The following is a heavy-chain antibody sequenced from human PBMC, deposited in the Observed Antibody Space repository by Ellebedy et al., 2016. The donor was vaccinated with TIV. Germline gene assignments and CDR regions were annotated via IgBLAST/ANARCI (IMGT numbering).Heavy chain of an antibody. CDR1: GGSISSGGNY. CDR2: IYYSGST. Sequence: MPSETLSLTCTVSGGSISSGGNYWTWIRQHPGKGLEWIGFIYYSGSTYNNPSLRSRVTMSVDTSKNQFSLTLTSVTAAYTAMYYCARGSGWYDPFDLWGQGTLVTVSS. J-gene: IGHJ4*02. D-gene: IGHD6-19*01. V-gene: IGHV4-31*03. CDR3: ARGSGWYDPFDL.